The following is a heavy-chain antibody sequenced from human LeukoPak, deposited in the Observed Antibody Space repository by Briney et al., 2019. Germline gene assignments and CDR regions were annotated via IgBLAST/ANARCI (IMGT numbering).Heavy chain of an antibody. CDR3: AIAGYSSSWYYFDY. J-gene: IGHJ4*02. Sequence: ASVKVSCKASGYTFTGYYMHWVRQAPGHGLEWMGWINPNSGGTNYAQKFQGRVTMTRDTSISTAYMELSRLRSDDTAVYYCAIAGYSSSWYYFDYWGQGTLVTVSS. CDR2: INPNSGGT. D-gene: IGHD6-13*01. V-gene: IGHV1-2*02. CDR1: GYTFTGYY.